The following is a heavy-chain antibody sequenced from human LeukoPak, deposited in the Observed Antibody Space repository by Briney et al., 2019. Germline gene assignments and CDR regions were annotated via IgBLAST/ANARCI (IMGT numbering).Heavy chain of an antibody. CDR1: GYTFTSYY. CDR3: ARVTNMWELDH. J-gene: IGHJ4*02. Sequence: ASVKVSCKASGYTFTSYYMHWVRQAPGQGLEWMGIINPSGGSTGYAQKFQGRVTMTRDTSTSAVYMELSSLRSEDTAVYYCARVTNMWELDHWGQGTLVTVSS. V-gene: IGHV1-46*01. D-gene: IGHD1-26*01. CDR2: INPSGGST.